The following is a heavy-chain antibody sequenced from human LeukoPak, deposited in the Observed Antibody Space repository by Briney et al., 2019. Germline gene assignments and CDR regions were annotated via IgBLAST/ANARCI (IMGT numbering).Heavy chain of an antibody. J-gene: IGHJ4*02. CDR2: ISGSGGST. V-gene: IGHV3-23*01. CDR1: GFTFSSYA. Sequence: GGSLRLSCAASGFTFSSYAMSWVRQAPGKGLEWGSAISGSGGSTYYADSVKGRFTISRDNSKNTLYLQMNSLRAEDTAVYYCAKEDRTIFGVVTPRRFDYWGQGTLVTVSS. CDR3: AKEDRTIFGVVTPRRFDY. D-gene: IGHD3-3*01.